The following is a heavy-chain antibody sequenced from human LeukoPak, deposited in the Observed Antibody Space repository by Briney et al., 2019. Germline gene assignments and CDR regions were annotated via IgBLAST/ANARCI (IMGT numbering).Heavy chain of an antibody. V-gene: IGHV3-21*01. CDR2: ISSSSSYI. Sequence: GGSLRLSCAASGFTFSSYSMNWVRQAPGKGLEWVSSISSSSSYIYHADSVKGRFTISRDNAKNSLYLQMNSLRAEDTAVYYCATRYCSSTSCSFGDYWGQGTLVTVSS. D-gene: IGHD2-2*01. J-gene: IGHJ4*02. CDR3: ATRYCSSTSCSFGDY. CDR1: GFTFSSYS.